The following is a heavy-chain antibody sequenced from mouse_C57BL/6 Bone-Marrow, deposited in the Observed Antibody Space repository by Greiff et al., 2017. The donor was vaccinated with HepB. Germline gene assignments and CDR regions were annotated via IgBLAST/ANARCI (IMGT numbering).Heavy chain of an antibody. V-gene: IGHV5-9-1*02. D-gene: IGHD1-1*01. CDR2: ISSGGDYI. Sequence: EVKLQESGEGLVKPGGSLKLSCAASGFTFSSYAMSWVRQTPEKRLEWVAYISSGGDYIYYADTVKGRFTISRDNARNTLYLQMSSLKSEDTAMYYCTRDASITTKAMDYWGQGTSVTVSS. J-gene: IGHJ4*01. CDR1: GFTFSSYA. CDR3: TRDASITTKAMDY.